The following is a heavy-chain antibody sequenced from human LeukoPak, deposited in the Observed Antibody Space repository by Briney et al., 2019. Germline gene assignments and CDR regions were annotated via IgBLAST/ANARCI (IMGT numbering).Heavy chain of an antibody. Sequence: GGSLRLPCVASGFTFSSTTMGWVRQAPGRGLEWVSSITAIDGRTYYADSVRGRFTISRDNSKDTVYLQLNSLRAGDTAIYYCTKDRRGPAAGTWYFDSWGQGTLVTVSS. D-gene: IGHD6-13*01. V-gene: IGHV3-23*01. CDR1: GFTFSSTT. CDR2: ITAIDGRT. J-gene: IGHJ4*02. CDR3: TKDRRGPAAGTWYFDS.